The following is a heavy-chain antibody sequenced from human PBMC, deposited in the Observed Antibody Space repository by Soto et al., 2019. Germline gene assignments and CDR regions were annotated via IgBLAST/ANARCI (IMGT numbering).Heavy chain of an antibody. J-gene: IGHJ6*02. CDR2: ISYDGNYI. Sequence: QVQLVESGGGVVQPGASLRLSCEASGFDFSSYAMHWVRQAPGKGLEWVGVISYDGNYIYYADSVKGRFTISRDNSKNTLYVQVNSLRPEDTAVHYCAKGILSATIGPYAMDVWGQGTTVTVSS. D-gene: IGHD3-16*01. CDR1: GFDFSSYA. CDR3: AKGILSATIGPYAMDV. V-gene: IGHV3-30*18.